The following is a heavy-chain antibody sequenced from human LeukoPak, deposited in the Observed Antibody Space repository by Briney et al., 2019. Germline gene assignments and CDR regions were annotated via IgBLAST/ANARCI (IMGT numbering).Heavy chain of an antibody. D-gene: IGHD2/OR15-2a*01. CDR3: AGHHPRNTVDF. Sequence: KPSETLSLTCTASGGSISSYYWSWIRQPPGKGLEWIGYIYYSGSTNYNPSLKSRVTILLDTSKNQFSLKLTSVTAADTAVYYCAGHHPRNTVDFWGQGTLVTVSS. J-gene: IGHJ4*02. V-gene: IGHV4-59*08. CDR1: GGSISSYY. CDR2: IYYSGST.